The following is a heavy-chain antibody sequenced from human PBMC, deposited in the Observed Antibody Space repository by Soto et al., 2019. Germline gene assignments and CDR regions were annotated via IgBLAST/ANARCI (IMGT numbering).Heavy chain of an antibody. V-gene: IGHV1-18*01. J-gene: IGHJ6*03. CDR1: GYTFTNHG. D-gene: IGHD6-6*01. Sequence: QLQLLQSGAEVKKPGASVKVSCKASGYTFTNHGITWVRQAPGQGLEWMGWISAYNGDTHYTQRLQGRVTMTTDTSTSTAYMELRGQRSDDTAVYYCARLRQLVGYFYFYMDVWGNGTTVTVSS. CDR3: ARLRQLVGYFYFYMDV. CDR2: ISAYNGDT.